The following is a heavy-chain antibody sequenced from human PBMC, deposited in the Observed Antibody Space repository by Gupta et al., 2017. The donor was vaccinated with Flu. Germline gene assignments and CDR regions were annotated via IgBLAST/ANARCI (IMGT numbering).Heavy chain of an antibody. V-gene: IGHV3-9*01. D-gene: IGHD3-3*01. CDR3: VSSRYMEWPNDF. Sequence: EVQLVETGGGLVQPGRSLRLSCVASGFTFDDYAMHWVRQVPGKGLEWVSAINWNSGYIGYADSVKGRFTISRDNAKKSLYLEMNSLRVEDTALYYCVSSRYMEWPNDFWGQGTLVTVSP. J-gene: IGHJ4*02. CDR1: GFTFDDYA. CDR2: INWNSGYI.